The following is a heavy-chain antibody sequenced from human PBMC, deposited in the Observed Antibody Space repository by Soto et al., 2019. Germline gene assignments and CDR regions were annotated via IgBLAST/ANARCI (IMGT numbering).Heavy chain of an antibody. CDR3: ARGGLEPFDY. CDR2: INKDGSYK. Sequence: GGSLRLSCATSGFTSSDEWMHWVRQVPGKGLVWVSRINKDGSYKNYADFVEGRFTISRDDAKSELYLHMDRLRAEDTAVYYCARGGLEPFDYLGQGALVTVSS. D-gene: IGHD1-1*01. J-gene: IGHJ4*02. V-gene: IGHV3-74*01. CDR1: GFTSSDEW.